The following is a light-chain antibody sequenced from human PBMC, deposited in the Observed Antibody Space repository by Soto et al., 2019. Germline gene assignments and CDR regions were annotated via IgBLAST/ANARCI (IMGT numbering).Light chain of an antibody. CDR1: QSVSSSY. V-gene: IGKV3-20*01. CDR2: GAS. CDR3: QQYGSQHT. J-gene: IGKJ5*01. Sequence: ETVLTQSPGTLSLSPGERATLSCRARQSVSSSYLAWYQQKPGQAPRLLIYGASSRATGPPDRFSGSASATDFTITISRLQHEDFAVYYCQQYGSQHTFGQGTRREIK.